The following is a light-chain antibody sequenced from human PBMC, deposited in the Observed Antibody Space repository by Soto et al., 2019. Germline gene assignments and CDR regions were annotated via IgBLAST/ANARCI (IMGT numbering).Light chain of an antibody. CDR2: DVT. V-gene: IGLV2-11*01. J-gene: IGLJ3*02. CDR1: SSDVGAYNW. Sequence: QSALTQPRSVSGSPGQSVTISCAGTSSDVGAYNWVSWYQQHPGTVPKLIIYDVTRRPSGVPDRFSGSKSGNAASLTISGQQADEDDDYYCCSDGGLYTLVFGGGTKLTVL. CDR3: CSDGGLYTLV.